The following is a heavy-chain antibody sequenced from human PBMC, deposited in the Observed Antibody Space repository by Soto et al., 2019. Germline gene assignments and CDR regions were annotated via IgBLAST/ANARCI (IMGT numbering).Heavy chain of an antibody. D-gene: IGHD3-22*01. V-gene: IGHV3-7*05. CDR2: IRQDASEK. Sequence: GGSLRLSCAATGFSISNYWMSWVRQGPGKGPEWVANIRQDASEKYYADSVKGRFTISRDNSENSLYLQMNSLRAEDTAVYYCAKDLPYSYDSSGYYDYYYYGMDVWGQGTTVTVSS. J-gene: IGHJ6*02. CDR3: AKDLPYSYDSSGYYDYYYYGMDV. CDR1: GFSISNYW.